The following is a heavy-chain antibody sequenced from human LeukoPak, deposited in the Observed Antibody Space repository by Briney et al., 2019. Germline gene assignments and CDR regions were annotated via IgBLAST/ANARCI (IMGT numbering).Heavy chain of an antibody. CDR2: INPNSGGT. Sequence: GASVKVSCKASGYTFTCYYMHWVRQAPGQGLEWMGWINPNSGGTNYAQKFQGRVTMTRDASISTAYMELSRLRSDDTAVYYCARGARSHYYDSSLGFDPWGQGTLVTVSS. J-gene: IGHJ5*02. CDR1: GYTFTCYY. D-gene: IGHD3-22*01. V-gene: IGHV1-2*02. CDR3: ARGARSHYYDSSLGFDP.